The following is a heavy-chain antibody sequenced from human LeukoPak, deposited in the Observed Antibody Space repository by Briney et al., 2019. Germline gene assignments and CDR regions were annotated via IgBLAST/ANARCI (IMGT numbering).Heavy chain of an antibody. CDR3: AKLRNYSLSYFDY. D-gene: IGHD4-11*01. CDR1: GFTVSSNY. CDR2: ISGSGGST. J-gene: IGHJ4*02. V-gene: IGHV3-23*01. Sequence: GGSLRLSCAASGFTVSSNYMSWVRQAPGKGLEWVSAISGSGGSTYYADSVKGRFTISRDNSKNTLYLQMNSLRAEDTAVYYCAKLRNYSLSYFDYWGQGTLVTVSS.